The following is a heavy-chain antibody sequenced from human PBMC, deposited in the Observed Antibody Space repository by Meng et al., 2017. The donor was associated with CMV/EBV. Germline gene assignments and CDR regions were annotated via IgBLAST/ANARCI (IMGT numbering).Heavy chain of an antibody. CDR2: INPNSGGT. V-gene: IGHV1-2*02. D-gene: IGHD2-2*01. J-gene: IGHJ4*02. CDR3: ARVVPAAIGTIYY. CDR1: GYTFTGYY. Sequence: ASVKVSCKASGYTFTGYYMHWVRQAPGQGLEWMGWINPNSGGTNYAQKFQGRVTMTRDTSISTAYMELSRLRSDDTAVYYCARVVPAAIGTIYYWGQGTLVTVSS.